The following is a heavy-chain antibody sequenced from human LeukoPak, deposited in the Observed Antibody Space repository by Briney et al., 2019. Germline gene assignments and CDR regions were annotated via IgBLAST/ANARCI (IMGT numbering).Heavy chain of an antibody. CDR3: APAAAGSSEFDP. J-gene: IGHJ5*02. V-gene: IGHV1-2*02. CDR2: INPNSGGT. D-gene: IGHD6-13*01. CDR1: GYTFTGYY. Sequence: ASVKVPCKASGYTFTGYYMHWVRQAPGQGLEWMGWINPNSGGTSYAQKFQGRVTMTRDTSISTAYMELSRLRSDDTAVYYCAPAAAGSSEFDPWGQGTLVTVSS.